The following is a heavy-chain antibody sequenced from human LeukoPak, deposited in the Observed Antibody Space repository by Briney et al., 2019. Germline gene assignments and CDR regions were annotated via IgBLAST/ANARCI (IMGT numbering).Heavy chain of an antibody. CDR1: GYQFSDPY. CDR2: SRNRARSYTT. V-gene: IGHV3-72*01. CDR3: GRIAINANNGMDV. J-gene: IGHJ6*02. D-gene: IGHD1/OR15-1a*01. Sequence: GGSLRLSCAACGYQFSDPYIDWVPRARGRGVEWVGRSRNRARSYTTEYAASVEGRFTISRDVSESSLYLQMNSLRTEDTAVYYCGRIAINANNGMDVWGQGTTVTVSS.